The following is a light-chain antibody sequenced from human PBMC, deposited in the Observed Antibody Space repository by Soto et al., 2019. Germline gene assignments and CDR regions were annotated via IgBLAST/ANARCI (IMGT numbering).Light chain of an antibody. V-gene: IGLV2-14*01. CDR2: EVS. Sequence: QSALTQPASVSGSPGQSITLSCTGTSGDIGGYNYVSWYQHHPNRAPKLVISEVSHRPSGISHRFSGSKSGTTASLPISGLPAEDEADYYCSSFTNSSTLVLFGGGTQLTVL. J-gene: IGLJ2*01. CDR3: SSFTNSSTLVL. CDR1: SGDIGGYNY.